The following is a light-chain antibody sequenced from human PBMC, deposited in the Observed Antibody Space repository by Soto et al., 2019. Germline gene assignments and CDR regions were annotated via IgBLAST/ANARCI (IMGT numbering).Light chain of an antibody. V-gene: IGKV3-15*01. CDR3: QQYNSWPRAT. Sequence: EIVLTQSPGTLSLSPGERATLSCRASQSINSNLAWYQQKPGQAPRLLMFRASVRAAGFPSRFSGSGSGTEFNITISSLQSEDSAIYYCQQYNSWPRATFGGGTKVDIK. CDR2: RAS. CDR1: QSINSN. J-gene: IGKJ4*01.